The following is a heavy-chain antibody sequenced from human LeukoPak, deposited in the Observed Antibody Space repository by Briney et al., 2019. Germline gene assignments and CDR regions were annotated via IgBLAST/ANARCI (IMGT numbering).Heavy chain of an antibody. CDR3: AKDKWTTVALFFDY. D-gene: IGHD4-23*01. V-gene: IGHV3-48*03. CDR2: SSSSGSTI. J-gene: IGHJ4*02. Sequence: GGSLRLSCAASGFTVSSYEMNWVRQAPGKGLEWASYSSSSGSTIYYTDSVKGRFTISRDNSKNTLYLQMNSLRAEDTAIYYCAKDKWTTVALFFDYWGQGTLVTVSS. CDR1: GFTVSSYE.